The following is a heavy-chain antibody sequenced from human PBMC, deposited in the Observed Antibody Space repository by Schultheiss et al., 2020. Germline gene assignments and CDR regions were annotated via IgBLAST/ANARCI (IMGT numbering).Heavy chain of an antibody. J-gene: IGHJ4*02. CDR3: ARGVLAGYCSSTSCPYYFDY. CDR1: GGSISSYY. D-gene: IGHD2-2*01. V-gene: IGHV4-4*07. CDR2: IYTSGST. Sequence: SETLSLTCTVSGGSISSYYWSWIRQPAGKGLEWIGRIYTSGSTNYNPSLKSRVTMSVDTSKNQFSLKLSSVTAADTAVYYCARGVLAGYCSSTSCPYYFDYWGQGTLVTVSS.